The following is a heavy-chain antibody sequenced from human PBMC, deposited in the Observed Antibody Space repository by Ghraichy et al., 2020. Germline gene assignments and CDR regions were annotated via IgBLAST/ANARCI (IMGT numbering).Heavy chain of an antibody. CDR2: THYSGST. J-gene: IGHJ4*02. Sequence: SLNISCTVSGDSINKTSYFWTWIRQPPGKGLEWIGYTHYSGSTNYNSSLQSRVSISVDTSKNQFSLRLTSVTAADTAVYYCAALAIGYSLDYWGQGTLVPVSS. CDR1: GDSINKTSYF. D-gene: IGHD5-24*01. V-gene: IGHV4-31*02. CDR3: AALAIGYSLDY.